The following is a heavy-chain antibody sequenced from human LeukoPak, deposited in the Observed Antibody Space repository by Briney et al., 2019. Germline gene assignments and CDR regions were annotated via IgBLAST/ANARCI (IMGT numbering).Heavy chain of an antibody. D-gene: IGHD6-19*01. V-gene: IGHV3-11*01. CDR3: ARSTLPGRSGRTEFFQH. Sequence: GGSLRLSCAASGFTFSNYYMTWIRQAPGKGLQWISFISDSGNTIYYADSVEGRFTISRDNAKNSLYLQMHSLRAEDTAMYYCARSTLPGRSGRTEFFQHWGQGTLVTVSS. CDR2: ISDSGNTI. CDR1: GFTFSNYY. J-gene: IGHJ1*01.